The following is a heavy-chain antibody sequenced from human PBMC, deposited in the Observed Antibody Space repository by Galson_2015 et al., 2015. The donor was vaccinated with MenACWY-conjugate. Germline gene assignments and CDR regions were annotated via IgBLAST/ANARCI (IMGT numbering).Heavy chain of an antibody. V-gene: IGHV3-23*01. CDR2: ISGSGGST. Sequence: SLRLSCAASGFTFSSYAMSWVRRAPGKGLEWVSAISGSGGSTYYADSVKGRFTISRDNSKNTLYLQMNSLRAEDTAVYYCAKAKDIVAHYYYYYGMDVWGQGTTVTVSS. CDR3: AKAKDIVAHYYYYYGMDV. D-gene: IGHD2-15*01. J-gene: IGHJ6*02. CDR1: GFTFSSYA.